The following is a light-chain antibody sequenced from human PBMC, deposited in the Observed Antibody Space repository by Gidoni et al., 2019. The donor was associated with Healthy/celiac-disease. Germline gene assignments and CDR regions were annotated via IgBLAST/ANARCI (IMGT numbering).Light chain of an antibody. J-gene: IGKJ1*01. CDR3: QQYNSYNDVT. V-gene: IGKV1-5*03. Sequence: DIQMTQSPSTLSASVGDRVTITCRASQSISSWLAWYQQKPGKAPKLLIYKASSLESGVPSRFSGSGSGTEFTPTISSLQPDDFATYYCQQYNSYNDVTFGQGTKVEIK. CDR1: QSISSW. CDR2: KAS.